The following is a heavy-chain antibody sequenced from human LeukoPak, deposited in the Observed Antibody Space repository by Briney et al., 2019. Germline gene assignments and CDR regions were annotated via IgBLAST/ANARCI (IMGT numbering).Heavy chain of an antibody. D-gene: IGHD2-15*01. CDR2: IYYSGST. J-gene: IGHJ4*02. V-gene: IGHV4-39*07. CDR1: GGSISSSSYY. Sequence: SETLSLTCTVSGGSISSSSYYWGWIRQPPGKGLEWIGSIYYSGSTNYNPSLKSRVTISVDKSKNQFSLKLSSVTAADTAVYYCARDRRRRDATYYFDYWGQGTLVTVSS. CDR3: ARDRRRRDATYYFDY.